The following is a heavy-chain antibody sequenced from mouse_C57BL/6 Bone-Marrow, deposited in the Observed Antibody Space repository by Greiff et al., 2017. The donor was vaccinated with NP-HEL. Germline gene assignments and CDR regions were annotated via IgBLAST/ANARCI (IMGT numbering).Heavy chain of an antibody. V-gene: IGHV5-15*04. D-gene: IGHD1-1*01. CDR3: ARRDYGRSWYFDV. J-gene: IGHJ1*03. Sequence: DVHLVESGGGLVQPGGSLKLSCAASGFTFSDYGMAWVRQAPRKGPEWVAFISNLAYSIYYADTVTGRFTISRENAKNTLYLEMSSLRSEDTAMYYCARRDYGRSWYFDVWGTGTTVTVSS. CDR2: ISNLAYSI. CDR1: GFTFSDYG.